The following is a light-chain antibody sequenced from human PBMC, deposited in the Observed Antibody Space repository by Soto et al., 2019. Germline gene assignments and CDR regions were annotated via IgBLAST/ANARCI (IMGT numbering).Light chain of an antibody. CDR3: QQRYSTPLT. CDR1: QSISTF. J-gene: IGKJ4*02. Sequence: DIQMTQSPSSLSASVGERVTITCRASQSISTFLNWYQHKPGQAPKLLIYTASTLQSGVPSRFSGSGSGTDFTLTISSLQPEDFATYYCQQRYSTPLTFGGGTKVEIK. V-gene: IGKV1-39*01. CDR2: TAS.